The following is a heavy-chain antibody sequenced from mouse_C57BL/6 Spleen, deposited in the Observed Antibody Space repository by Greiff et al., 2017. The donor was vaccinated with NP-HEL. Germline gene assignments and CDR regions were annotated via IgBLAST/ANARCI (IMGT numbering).Heavy chain of an antibody. CDR1: GFTFSSYA. CDR2: ISDGGSYT. Sequence: EVQLVESGGGLVKPGGSLKLSCAASGFTFSSYAMSWVRQTPEKRLEWVATISDGGSYTYYPDNVKGRFTISRDNAKNNLYLQMSHLKSEDTAMYYCARDPYGVYYFDYWGQGTTLTVSS. J-gene: IGHJ2*01. D-gene: IGHD1-1*01. CDR3: ARDPYGVYYFDY. V-gene: IGHV5-4*01.